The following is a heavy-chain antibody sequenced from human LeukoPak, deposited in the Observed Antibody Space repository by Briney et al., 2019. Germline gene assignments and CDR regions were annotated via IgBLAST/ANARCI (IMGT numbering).Heavy chain of an antibody. Sequence: QPGGSLRLSCAASGFTFSSYEMNWVRQAPGKGLEWVSYISSSGSTIYYADSVKGRFTISRDNAKNSLYLRMNSLRAEDTAVYYCARCCYGDYDYWGQGTLVTVSS. D-gene: IGHD4-17*01. CDR2: ISSSGSTI. CDR1: GFTFSSYE. V-gene: IGHV3-48*03. CDR3: ARCCYGDYDY. J-gene: IGHJ4*02.